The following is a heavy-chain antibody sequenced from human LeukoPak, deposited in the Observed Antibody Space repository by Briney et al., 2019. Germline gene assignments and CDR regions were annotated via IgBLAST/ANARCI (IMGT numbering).Heavy chain of an antibody. CDR3: ARVKCGYCTSPDVSDI. CDR2: ISTSSSTI. V-gene: IGHV3-48*04. Sequence: GGSLRLSCAASGFTFSTYGMNWVRQAPGKGLEWLSFISTSSSTIYYADSVKGRFTISRDSAKNSLYLQMNSLRVDDTAVYYCARVKCGYCTSPDVSDIWGQGTMVTVSS. D-gene: IGHD2-8*01. CDR1: GFTFSTYG. J-gene: IGHJ3*02.